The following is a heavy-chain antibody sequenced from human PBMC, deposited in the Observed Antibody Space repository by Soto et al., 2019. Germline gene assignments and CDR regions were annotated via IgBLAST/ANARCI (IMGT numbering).Heavy chain of an antibody. CDR2: IIPIFGTA. J-gene: IGHJ4*02. D-gene: IGHD3-22*01. CDR3: ARDGEPYYYDSLAFDY. Sequence: SVKVSCKASGGTFSSYAISWVRQAPGQGLEWMGGIIPIFGTANYAQKFQGRVTITADESTSTAYMELSSLRSEDTAVYYCARDGEPYYYDSLAFDYWGQGTLVTVSS. V-gene: IGHV1-69*13. CDR1: GGTFSSYA.